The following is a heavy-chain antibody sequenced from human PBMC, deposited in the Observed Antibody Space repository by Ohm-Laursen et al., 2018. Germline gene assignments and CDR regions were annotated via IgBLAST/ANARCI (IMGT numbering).Heavy chain of an antibody. D-gene: IGHD1-26*01. J-gene: IGHJ6*02. CDR1: GYSFNSNH. Sequence: ASVKVSCKASGYSFNSNHMQWLRQAPGQGLEWMGIIKSTDDTRTYAQKFQGRVTMTEDTSTDTAYMELSSLRSEDTAVYYCATEGAGDYYYGMDVWGQGTTVTV. CDR3: ATEGAGDYYYGMDV. CDR2: IKSTDDTR. V-gene: IGHV1-46*02.